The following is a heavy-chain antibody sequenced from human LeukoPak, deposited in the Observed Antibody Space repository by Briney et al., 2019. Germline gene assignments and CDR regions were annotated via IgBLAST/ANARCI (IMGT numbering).Heavy chain of an antibody. Sequence: PSETLSLTCAVSGGSISSSSYYWGWIRQPPGKGLEWIGSIYYSGSTYYNPSLKSRVTISVDTSKNQFSLKLSSVTAADTAVYYCARHFDILTGLFAFDDAFDIWGQGTMVTVSS. D-gene: IGHD3-9*01. V-gene: IGHV4-39*01. CDR2: IYYSGST. J-gene: IGHJ3*02. CDR1: GGSISSSSYY. CDR3: ARHFDILTGLFAFDDAFDI.